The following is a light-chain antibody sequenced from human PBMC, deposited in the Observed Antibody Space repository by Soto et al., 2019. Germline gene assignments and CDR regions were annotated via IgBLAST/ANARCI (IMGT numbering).Light chain of an antibody. CDR3: CSYASFSTRVI. CDR1: GSDVGGYNF. Sequence: QSALTQPASVSGSPGQSITISCTGTGSDVGGYNFVSWYQQHPGKAPKLMIYDVNIRPSGVSNRFSGSKSGNTASLTISGLQAEDEADYYCCSYASFSTRVIFGGGTKLTVL. V-gene: IGLV2-14*03. CDR2: DVN. J-gene: IGLJ2*01.